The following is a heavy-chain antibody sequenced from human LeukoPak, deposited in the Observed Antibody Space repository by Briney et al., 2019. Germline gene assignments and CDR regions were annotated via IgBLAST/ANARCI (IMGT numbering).Heavy chain of an antibody. CDR3: ARMAGYGGSYYFDY. V-gene: IGHV1-69*05. CDR2: IIPIFGTA. D-gene: IGHD1-26*01. CDR1: GGTFSSYA. J-gene: IGHJ4*02. Sequence: SVKVSCKASGGTFSSYAISWVRQAPGQGLEWMGGIIPIFGTANYAQKFQGRVTVTTDESTSTAYMELCSLRSEDTAVYYCARMAGYGGSYYFDYWGQGTLVTVSS.